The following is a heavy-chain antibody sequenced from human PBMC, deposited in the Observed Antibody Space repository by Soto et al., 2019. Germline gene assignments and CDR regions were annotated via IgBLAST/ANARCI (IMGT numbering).Heavy chain of an antibody. V-gene: IGHV1-8*01. CDR2: MNPNSGNT. CDR3: ARERSAGTGWFDP. J-gene: IGHJ5*02. D-gene: IGHD6-13*01. CDR1: GYTFTSYD. Sequence: QVQLVQSGAEVKKPGASVKVSCKASGYTFTSYDINWVRQATGQALEWMGWMNPNSGNTGYAQKYQGRVTMTRNTSMSTAYMELSSLRSEDTAVYYCARERSAGTGWFDPWGQGTLVTVSS.